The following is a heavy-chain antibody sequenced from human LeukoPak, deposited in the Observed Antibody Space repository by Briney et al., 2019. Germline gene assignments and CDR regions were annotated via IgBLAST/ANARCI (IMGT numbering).Heavy chain of an antibody. CDR3: ARGHDGVVGWFAP. D-gene: IGHD2-15*01. V-gene: IGHV4-59*01. J-gene: IGHJ5*02. CDR2: ISSSGST. Sequence: SETLSLTCTVSGGSITNYYWIWIRQPPGKGLEWIGHISSSGSTNYNPPLKSRVTISVDTSKNQFSLKLTSVTAADTAVYYCARGHDGVVGWFAPWGRGTLVTVSS. CDR1: GGSITNYY.